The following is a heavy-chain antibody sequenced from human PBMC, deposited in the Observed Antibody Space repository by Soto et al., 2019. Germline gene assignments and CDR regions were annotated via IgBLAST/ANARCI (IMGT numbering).Heavy chain of an antibody. J-gene: IGHJ6*02. CDR3: VRVRDDYYYGMDV. Sequence: QVQLVQSGAEVKKPGASVKVSCKASGYTFTSYGISWVRQAPGQGLEWTGWISAYNGNTNYAQNFQGRVTMTTDTSTSTADMGLRSLRSDDTAVYYCVRVRDDYYYGMDVWGQGTTVTVSS. V-gene: IGHV1-18*01. CDR2: ISAYNGNT. CDR1: GYTFTSYG.